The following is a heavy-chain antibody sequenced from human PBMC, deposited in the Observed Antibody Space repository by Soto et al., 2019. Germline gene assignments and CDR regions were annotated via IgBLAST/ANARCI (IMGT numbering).Heavy chain of an antibody. CDR1: DGSISSYY. CDR2: IYYSGST. V-gene: IGHV4-59*01. D-gene: IGHD3-3*01. CDR3: ASQSITIFGVVIETYFDY. J-gene: IGHJ4*02. Sequence: SETLSLTCTVSDGSISSYYWSWIRQPPGKGLEWIGYIYYSGSTNYNPSLKSRVTISVDTSKNQFSLKLSSVTAADTAVYYCASQSITIFGVVIETYFDYWGQGTLVTVSS.